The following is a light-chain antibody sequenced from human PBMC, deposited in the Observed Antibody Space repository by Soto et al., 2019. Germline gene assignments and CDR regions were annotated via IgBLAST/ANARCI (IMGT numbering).Light chain of an antibody. CDR3: SSFRSSSTSYV. Sequence: QRALTNVVSGSGFDGQCRTITCTETSSDIGDSNYVSWYQQHPGKAPKLVIYDVSNRPSGVSNRFSGSKSANTASLTISGLQAEDEADYYCSSFRSSSTSYVFGTGTKVTVL. J-gene: IGLJ1*01. V-gene: IGLV2-14*03. CDR1: SSDIGDSNY. CDR2: DVS.